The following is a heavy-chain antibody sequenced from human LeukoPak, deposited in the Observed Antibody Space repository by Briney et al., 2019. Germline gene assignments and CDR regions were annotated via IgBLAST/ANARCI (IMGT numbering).Heavy chain of an antibody. Sequence: PGRSLRLSCAASGFTFSSYGMHWVRQAPGKGLEWVAVIWYDGSNKYYADSVKGRFTISRDNAKNSLDLQMNSLRAEDTAFYYCAKGQALRFLEWPTHSFDYWGQGALVTVSS. D-gene: IGHD3-3*01. V-gene: IGHV3-33*03. CDR2: IWYDGSNK. J-gene: IGHJ4*02. CDR1: GFTFSSYG. CDR3: AKGQALRFLEWPTHSFDY.